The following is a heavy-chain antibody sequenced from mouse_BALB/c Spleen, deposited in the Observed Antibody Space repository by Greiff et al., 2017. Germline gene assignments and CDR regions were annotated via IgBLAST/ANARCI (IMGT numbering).Heavy chain of an antibody. CDR2: IYPYNGGT. CDR3: GRSGSDYLYYLDY. D-gene: IGHD2-4*01. CDR1: GYTFTDYY. Sequence: EVQLQQSGPELVKPGASVKISCKASGYTFTDYYMHWVKQSHGKSLEWIGYIYPYNGGTGYNQKFKSKATLTVDNSSSTAYMQLRSLTSEDSAVYYCGRSGSDYLYYLDYWGQGTTLTVSS. J-gene: IGHJ2*01. V-gene: IGHV1S29*02.